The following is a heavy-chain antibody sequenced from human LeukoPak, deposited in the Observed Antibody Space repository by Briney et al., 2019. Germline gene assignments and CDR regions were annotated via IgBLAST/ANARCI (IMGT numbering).Heavy chain of an antibody. CDR1: GFTFSSYG. Sequence: GGSLKLSCAASGFTFSSYGMHWVRQAPGKGLEWVAVIWYDGSNKYYADSVKGRFTISRDNSKNTLYLQMNSLRAEDTAVYYCARDLGPGYSSGIGLYWGQGTLVTVSS. CDR2: IWYDGSNK. CDR3: ARDLGPGYSSGIGLY. V-gene: IGHV3-33*01. D-gene: IGHD6-19*01. J-gene: IGHJ4*02.